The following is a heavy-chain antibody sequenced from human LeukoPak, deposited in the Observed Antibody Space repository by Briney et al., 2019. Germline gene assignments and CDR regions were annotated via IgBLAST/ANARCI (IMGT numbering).Heavy chain of an antibody. Sequence: SETLSLTCGVSGYSISSGYYWGWIRQPPGKGLEWIGSIYQSGRTYYNPSLKSRVTISVDTSKNQFSLKLSSVTAEGTAVYYCARPTPYCSGGSCYFDYWGQGTLVTVSS. CDR1: GYSISSGYY. CDR2: IYQSGRT. D-gene: IGHD2-15*01. V-gene: IGHV4-38-2*01. CDR3: ARPTPYCSGGSCYFDY. J-gene: IGHJ4*02.